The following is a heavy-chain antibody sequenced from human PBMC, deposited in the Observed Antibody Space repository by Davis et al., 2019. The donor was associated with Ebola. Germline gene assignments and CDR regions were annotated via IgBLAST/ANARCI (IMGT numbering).Heavy chain of an antibody. CDR2: ISAYNGNT. CDR1: GGTFSSYA. Sequence: ASVKVSCKASGGTFSSYAISWVRQAPGQGLEWMGWISAYNGNTNYAQKLQGRVTMTTDTSTSTAYMELSSLRSEDTAVYYCARGYCSGGSCYSSFRTFDLWGRGTLVTVSS. V-gene: IGHV1-18*01. J-gene: IGHJ2*01. CDR3: ARGYCSGGSCYSSFRTFDL. D-gene: IGHD2-15*01.